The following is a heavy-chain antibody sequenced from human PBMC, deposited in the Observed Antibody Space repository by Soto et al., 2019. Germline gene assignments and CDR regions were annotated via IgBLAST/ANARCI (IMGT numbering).Heavy chain of an antibody. CDR3: AREFPYYECSDSYFDY. CDR1: GDSVSGNSAA. V-gene: IGHV6-1*01. Sequence: SQTLSLTCAISGDSVSGNSAAWNWIRQSPSRGLEWLGRTYYRSKWYNDYSVSVKSRITVTPDTSKNQFSLHLKSVAPEDTAFYYCAREFPYYECSDSYFDYWGQGALVTVSS. CDR2: TYYRSKWYN. D-gene: IGHD3-16*01. J-gene: IGHJ4*02.